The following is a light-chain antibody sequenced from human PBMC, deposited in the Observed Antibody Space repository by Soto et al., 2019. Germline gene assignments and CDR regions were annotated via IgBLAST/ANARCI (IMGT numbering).Light chain of an antibody. J-gene: IGKJ2*01. CDR1: QSVDTN. Sequence: EVVMTQSPATLSVSPGDRATLSCRASQSVDTNVVWYQQKPGQPPRLLVHSASIRATGVPARFTGIGSGTGFTLTISGLQSDDFAIYYCQQYYNWPPYTFGQGTRLQIK. CDR2: SAS. V-gene: IGKV3-15*01. CDR3: QQYYNWPPYT.